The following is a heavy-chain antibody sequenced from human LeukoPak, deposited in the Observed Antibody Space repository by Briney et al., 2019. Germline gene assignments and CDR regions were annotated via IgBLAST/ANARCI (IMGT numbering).Heavy chain of an antibody. V-gene: IGHV1-69*04. CDR3: ARDVGAFDI. J-gene: IGHJ3*02. CDR2: IIPIFGIA. Sequence: ASVKVSCKASGGTFSSYAISWVRQAPGQGLEWMGRIIPIFGIANYAQKFQGRVTITADKSTSTAYMELSSLRSEDTAVYYCARDVGAFDIWGQGTMVTVSS. CDR1: GGTFSSYA.